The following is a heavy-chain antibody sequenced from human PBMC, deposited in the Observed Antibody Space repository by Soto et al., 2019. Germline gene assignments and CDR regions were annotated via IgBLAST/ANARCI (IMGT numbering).Heavy chain of an antibody. CDR1: GFTFSSYA. Sequence: GGSLRLSCAASGFTFSSYAMHWVRQAPGKGLEWVAVISYDGSNKYYADSVKGRFTISRDNSKNTLYLQMNSLRAEDTAVYYCARDGRVGATIGWFDPWGQGTLVPVSS. J-gene: IGHJ5*02. CDR3: ARDGRVGATIGWFDP. D-gene: IGHD1-26*01. CDR2: ISYDGSNK. V-gene: IGHV3-30-3*01.